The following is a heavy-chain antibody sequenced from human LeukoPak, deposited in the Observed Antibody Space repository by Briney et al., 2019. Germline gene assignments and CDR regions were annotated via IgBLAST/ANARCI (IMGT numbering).Heavy chain of an antibody. Sequence: GGSLRLSCAASGFTFSSYSMNWVRQAPGKGLEWVSYISSSSSTIYYADPVKGRFTISRDNAKNSLYLQMNSLRAEDTAVYYCAKDLSEPHWYSSGWSLDVWGQGTTVTVSS. V-gene: IGHV3-48*04. CDR1: GFTFSSYS. CDR2: ISSSSSTI. CDR3: AKDLSEPHWYSSGWSLDV. J-gene: IGHJ6*02. D-gene: IGHD6-19*01.